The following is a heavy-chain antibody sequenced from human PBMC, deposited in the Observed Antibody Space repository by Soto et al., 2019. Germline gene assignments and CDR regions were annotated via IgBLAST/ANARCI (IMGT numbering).Heavy chain of an antibody. J-gene: IGHJ4*02. V-gene: IGHV4-30-4*08. D-gene: IGHD3-22*01. Sequence: SETLSLTCTVSCGSISSGSSYWSRIRQPPGKGLEWIGYIYYSGSTYYNPSLKSRVTISVDTSKNQFSLKLSSVTAADTAVYYCARGSYYYDSSSYYHYWGQGTLVTVSS. CDR2: IYYSGST. CDR1: CGSISSGSSY. CDR3: ARGSYYYDSSSYYHY.